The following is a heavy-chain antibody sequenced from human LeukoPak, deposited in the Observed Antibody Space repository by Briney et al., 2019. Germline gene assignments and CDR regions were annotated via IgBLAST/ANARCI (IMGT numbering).Heavy chain of an antibody. J-gene: IGHJ4*02. CDR1: GFTFSSYS. CDR2: ISGNGYA. D-gene: IGHD1-26*01. V-gene: IGHV3-23*01. CDR3: AKRGAEVGTTVAPGDY. Sequence: GGSLRLSCAASGFTFSSYSMNWVRQAPGKGLEWVSAISGNGYAYYADSVKGRFTISRDNSKNTLYLQMSSLRAEETAVYYCAKRGAEVGTTVAPGDYWGQGTLLTVSS.